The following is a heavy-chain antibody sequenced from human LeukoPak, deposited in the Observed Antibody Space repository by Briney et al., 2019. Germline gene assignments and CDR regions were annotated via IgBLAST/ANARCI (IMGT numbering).Heavy chain of an antibody. CDR2: IYYSGST. D-gene: IGHD5-18*01. J-gene: IGHJ6*02. CDR1: GGSISSSSYY. CDR3: ARRGAMVDAMQYYYYGMDV. V-gene: IGHV4-39*01. Sequence: SETLSLTCTVSGGSISSSSYYWGWIRQPPGKGLEWIGSIYYSGSTYYNPSLKSRVTISVDTSKNQFSLKLSSVTAADTAVYYCARRGAMVDAMQYYYYGMDVWGQGTTVTVSS.